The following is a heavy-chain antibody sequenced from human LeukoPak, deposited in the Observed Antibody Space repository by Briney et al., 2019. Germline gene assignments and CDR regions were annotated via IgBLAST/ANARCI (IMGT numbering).Heavy chain of an antibody. V-gene: IGHV3-21*01. CDR3: ARDIYTPDPDYYYDSSGYGSFDY. CDR1: GFTFSSYS. CDR2: ISSSSSYI. J-gene: IGHJ4*02. Sequence: PGGSLRLSCAASGFTFSSYSMNWVRQAPGKGLEWVSSISSSSSYIYYADSVKGRFTISRDNAKNSLYLQMNSLRAEDTAVYYCARDIYTPDPDYYYDSSGYGSFDYWGQGTLVTVSS. D-gene: IGHD3-22*01.